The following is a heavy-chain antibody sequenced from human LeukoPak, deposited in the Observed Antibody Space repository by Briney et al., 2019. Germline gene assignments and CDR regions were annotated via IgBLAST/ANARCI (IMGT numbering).Heavy chain of an antibody. J-gene: IGHJ3*02. V-gene: IGHV3-48*03. Sequence: PGGSLRLSWAASGFTFNIYEMNWVRQAPGKRLEWVSYISNSGSTKYYADSVKGRFTISRDNAKKSLYVQMNSLRAEDTAVYYCARDSGDGFDIWGQGTMVTVSS. D-gene: IGHD3-10*01. CDR3: ARDSGDGFDI. CDR1: GFTFNIYE. CDR2: ISNSGSTK.